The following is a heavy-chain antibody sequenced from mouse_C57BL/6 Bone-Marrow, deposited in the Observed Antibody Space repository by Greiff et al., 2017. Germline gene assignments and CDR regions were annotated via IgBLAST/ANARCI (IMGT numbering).Heavy chain of an antibody. D-gene: IGHD1-1*01. Sequence: VQLVESGPGLVQPSQSLSITCTVSGFSLTSYGVHWVRQSPGKGLEWLGVIWSGGSTDYNAAFISRLSISKDNSKSQVFFKMNSLQADDTAIYYCARPGSSLWYFDVWGTGTTVTVSS. V-gene: IGHV2-2*01. CDR2: IWSGGST. CDR3: ARPGSSLWYFDV. J-gene: IGHJ1*03. CDR1: GFSLTSYG.